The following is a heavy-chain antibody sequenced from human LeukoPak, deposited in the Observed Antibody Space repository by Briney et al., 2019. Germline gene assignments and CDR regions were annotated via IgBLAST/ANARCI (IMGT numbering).Heavy chain of an antibody. D-gene: IGHD4-17*01. CDR3: ARGLTTVTRGWFDP. V-gene: IGHV3-21*01. CDR2: ISSRSSYI. Sequence: GGSLRLSCAASGFTFSTYSMNWVRQAPGKGLEWVSSISSRSSYIYYADSVKGRFTISRDNAKNSLYLQMNSLRAEDTAVYYCARGLTTVTRGWFDPWGQGTLVTVSS. J-gene: IGHJ5*02. CDR1: GFTFSTYS.